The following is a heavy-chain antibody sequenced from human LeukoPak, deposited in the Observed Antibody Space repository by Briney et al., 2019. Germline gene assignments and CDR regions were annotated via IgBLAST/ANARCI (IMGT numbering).Heavy chain of an antibody. V-gene: IGHV3-48*02. J-gene: IGHJ4*02. CDR2: ISSSSSTV. CDR1: GFTFSRYS. D-gene: IGHD3-10*01. Sequence: GGSLRLSCAASGFTFSRYSMNWVRQAPGKGLEWASYISSSSSTVYYADSLKGRFTISRDNAKNSLYLQMNSLRDEDTAVYYCARAQTYYGSGSYLYWGQGTLVTVSS. CDR3: ARAQTYYGSGSYLY.